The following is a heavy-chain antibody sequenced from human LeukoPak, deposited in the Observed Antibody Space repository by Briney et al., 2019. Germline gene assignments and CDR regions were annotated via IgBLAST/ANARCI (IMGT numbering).Heavy chain of an antibody. D-gene: IGHD2-15*01. V-gene: IGHV1-3*01. CDR3: ARAIHCSGGSCYSSTWFDP. J-gene: IGHJ5*02. CDR1: GYTFTSYA. CDR2: INAGNGNT. Sequence: GASVKVSCTASGYTFTSYAMHWVRQAPGQRLEWMGWINAGNGNTKYSQKFQGRVTITRDTSASTAYMELSSLRSEDTAVYYCARAIHCSGGSCYSSTWFDPWGQGTLVTVSS.